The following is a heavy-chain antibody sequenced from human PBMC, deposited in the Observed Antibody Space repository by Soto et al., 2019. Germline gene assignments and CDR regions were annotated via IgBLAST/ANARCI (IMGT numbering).Heavy chain of an antibody. CDR2: LSYTGST. CDR1: GGPVRDAYSY. J-gene: IGHJ3*01. D-gene: IGHD2-8*02. CDR3: ARELEGGVFDL. Sequence: QVHLQDSGPQLVRPSQALSLTCTVSGGPVRDAYSYWTWIRQPPGKGLEWMGYLSYTGSTYYNPSLRNWAAISVDESTNSLSLSLTSVTAADTAVYFCARELEGGVFDLWGRGTLVTVSS. V-gene: IGHV4-30-4*01.